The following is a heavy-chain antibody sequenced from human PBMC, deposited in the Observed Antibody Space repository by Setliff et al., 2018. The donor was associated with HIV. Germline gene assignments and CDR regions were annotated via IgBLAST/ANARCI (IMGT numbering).Heavy chain of an antibody. D-gene: IGHD3-10*01. Sequence: GGSLRLSCTVSGLNFIDAWMHWVRQAPGKGLEWVSRINTDASSTTYADSVKGRFTISRDNAKNIVYLQMNSLRVEDTAVYYCARVWFGDLEALKHWGQGTLVTVSS. CDR2: INTDASST. V-gene: IGHV3-74*03. CDR3: ARVWFGDLEALKH. CDR1: GLNFIDAW. J-gene: IGHJ1*01.